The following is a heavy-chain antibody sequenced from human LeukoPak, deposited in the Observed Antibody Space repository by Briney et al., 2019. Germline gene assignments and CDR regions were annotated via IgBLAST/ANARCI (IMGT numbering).Heavy chain of an antibody. D-gene: IGHD2-2*01. V-gene: IGHV3-23*01. CDR3: ARDVGYCSSTSCSPFDY. CDR1: GFTFSSYA. J-gene: IGHJ4*02. Sequence: GGSLRLSCAASGFTFSSYAMSWVRQAPGKGLEWVSAISGSGGSTYYADSVKGRFTISRDNSKNTLYLQMNSLRAEDTAVYYCARDVGYCSSTSCSPFDYWGQGTLVTVSS. CDR2: ISGSGGST.